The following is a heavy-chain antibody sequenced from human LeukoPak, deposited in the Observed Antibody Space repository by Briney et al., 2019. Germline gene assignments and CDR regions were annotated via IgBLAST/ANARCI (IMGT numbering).Heavy chain of an antibody. CDR3: AREGDNYGNWFDP. V-gene: IGHV4-59*01. CDR2: TYYSGST. J-gene: IGHJ5*02. CDR1: GGSISSYY. Sequence: SETLSLTCTVSGGSISSYYWSWIRQPPGKGLEWIGYTYYSGSTNYNPSLKSRVTISLDTSKNQFSLKLSSVTAADTAVYYCAREGDNYGNWFDPWGQGTLVTVSS. D-gene: IGHD5-18*01.